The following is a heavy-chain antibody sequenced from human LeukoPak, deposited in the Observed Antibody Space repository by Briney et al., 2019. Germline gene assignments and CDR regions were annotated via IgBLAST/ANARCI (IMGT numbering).Heavy chain of an antibody. Sequence: ASVKVSCKPSRYTFTSYGISWVRQAPGQGRKWMGWISAYNGNTKYAPKPQGRVTMTTATSTSTAYMELRSLRLNAAAVDDCARDSGTSYGDFSDAFDIWGQGTMVTVSS. CDR3: ARDSGTSYGDFSDAFDI. J-gene: IGHJ3*02. CDR1: RYTFTSYG. V-gene: IGHV1-18*01. D-gene: IGHD4-17*01. CDR2: ISAYNGNT.